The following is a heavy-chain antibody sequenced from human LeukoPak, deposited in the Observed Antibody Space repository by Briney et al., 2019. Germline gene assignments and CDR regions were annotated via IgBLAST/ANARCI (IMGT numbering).Heavy chain of an antibody. CDR1: GFTFDDYA. CDR3: AKDMRGYYYDSSGRRASYYYMDV. J-gene: IGHJ6*03. CDR2: ISWNSGSI. D-gene: IGHD3-22*01. Sequence: GRSLRLSCAASGFTFDDYAMHWVRQAPGKGLEWVSGISWNSGSIGYADSVKGRFTISRDNAKNSLYLQMNSLRAEETALYYCAKDMRGYYYDSSGRRASYYYMDVWGKGTTVTISS. V-gene: IGHV3-9*01.